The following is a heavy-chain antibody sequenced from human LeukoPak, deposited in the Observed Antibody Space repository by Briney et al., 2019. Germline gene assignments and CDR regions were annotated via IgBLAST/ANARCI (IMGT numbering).Heavy chain of an antibody. J-gene: IGHJ4*02. CDR1: GGSFSGYY. Sequence: SETLSLTCAVYGGSFSGYYWSWIRQPPGKGLEWIGEINHSGSTNYNSSLKSRVTISVDTPKNQFSLKLSSVTAADTAVYYCARGRHYDYVWGSYRYTDIWGQGTLVTVSS. CDR2: INHSGST. V-gene: IGHV4-34*01. D-gene: IGHD3-16*02. CDR3: ARGRHYDYVWGSYRYTDI.